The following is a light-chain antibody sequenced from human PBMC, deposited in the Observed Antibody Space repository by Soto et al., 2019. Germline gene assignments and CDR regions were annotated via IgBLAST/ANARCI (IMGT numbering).Light chain of an antibody. Sequence: QSALTQPASVSGSPGQSITISCTATSIDVGSYNLVSWYQQHPGKAPKLMIYEGSERPSGVSNRFSGSKSGNTASLTISGLQAEDEADYYCCSYAGSSTLIVFGTGTKITVL. CDR2: EGS. CDR1: SIDVGSYNL. V-gene: IGLV2-23*01. J-gene: IGLJ1*01. CDR3: CSYAGSSTLIV.